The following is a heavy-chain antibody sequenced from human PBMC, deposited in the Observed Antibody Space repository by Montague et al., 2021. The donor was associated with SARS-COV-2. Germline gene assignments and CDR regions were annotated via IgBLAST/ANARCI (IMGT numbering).Heavy chain of an antibody. J-gene: IGHJ3*02. Sequence: SETLSLTCTVSGGSITTNFWSWVRQPPGKGLKWVGYAYYTGRSNSSPSLQSRVFISVDTSKNQVSLKLHSVTAADTAIYYCARDTFYYGSETNYVDTFDMWGRETMVTVSS. D-gene: IGHD3-10*01. V-gene: IGHV4-59*01. CDR3: ARDTFYYGSETNYVDTFDM. CDR2: AYYTGRS. CDR1: GGSITTNF.